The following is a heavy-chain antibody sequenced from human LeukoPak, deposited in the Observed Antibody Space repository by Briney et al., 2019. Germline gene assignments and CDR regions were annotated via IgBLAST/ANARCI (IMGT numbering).Heavy chain of an antibody. CDR2: IKQDGSET. J-gene: IGHJ3*02. CDR3: ARGRQNSGSYSDAFDI. V-gene: IGHV3-7*01. D-gene: IGHD1-26*01. CDR1: GFTFSSYW. Sequence: PGGSLRLSCAASGFTFSSYWMNWVRQAPGKGLEWVANIKQDGSETYYVDSVKGRFTISRDNAKNSLSLQMNSLRAEDTAVYYCARGRQNSGSYSDAFDIWGQGTVVTVSS.